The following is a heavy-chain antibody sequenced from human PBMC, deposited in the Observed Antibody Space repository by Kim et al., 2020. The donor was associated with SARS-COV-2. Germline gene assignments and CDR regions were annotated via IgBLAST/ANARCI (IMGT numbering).Heavy chain of an antibody. CDR3: ARARSFYSGSYYGPFDY. CDR2: IWYDGSNK. D-gene: IGHD1-26*01. J-gene: IGHJ4*02. CDR1: GFTFSSYG. V-gene: IGHV3-33*01. Sequence: GGSLRLSCAASGFTFSSYGMHWVRQAPGKGLEWVAVIWYDGSNKYYADSVKGRFTISRDNSKNTLYLQMNSLRAEDTAVYYCARARSFYSGSYYGPFDYWGQGTLVTVSS.